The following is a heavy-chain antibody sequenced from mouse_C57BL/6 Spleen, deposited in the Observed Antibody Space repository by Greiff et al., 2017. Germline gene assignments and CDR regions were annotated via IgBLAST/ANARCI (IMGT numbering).Heavy chain of an antibody. V-gene: IGHV5-6*02. CDR2: ISSGGSYT. J-gene: IGHJ2*01. CDR1: GFTFSSYG. D-gene: IGHD1-1*02. Sequence: DVKLVESGGDLVKPGGSLKLSCAASGFTFSSYGMSWVRQTPAKRLEWVATISSGGSYTYYPDSVKGRFTISRDNAKNTLYLQMSSRKSEDTAMYYCARHDGWAFDYWGQGTTLTVSS. CDR3: ARHDGWAFDY.